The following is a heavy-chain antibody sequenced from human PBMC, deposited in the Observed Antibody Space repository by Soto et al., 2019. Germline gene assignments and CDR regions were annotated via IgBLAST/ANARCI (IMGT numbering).Heavy chain of an antibody. V-gene: IGHV5-10-1*01. CDR2: MDPSDSDT. CDR1: GYSFTSYW. D-gene: IGHD3-10*01. CDR3: ARLRVGFGEVLTY. J-gene: IGHJ4*02. Sequence: EVQLVQSGAEVKKPGESLRISCKGSGYSFTSYWISWVRQMPGNGLERREWMDPSDSDTNYSPSFQGHVIISADKSISTAYLQWSSLKASDTAMYYCARLRVGFGEVLTYWGQVTLVTVSS.